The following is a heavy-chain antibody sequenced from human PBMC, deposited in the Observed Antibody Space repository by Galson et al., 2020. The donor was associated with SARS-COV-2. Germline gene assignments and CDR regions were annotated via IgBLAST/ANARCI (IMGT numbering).Heavy chain of an antibody. CDR3: ARLHYGEYAPAAFDI. J-gene: IGHJ3*02. Sequence: SETLSLTCAVYGGSFSGYYWSWIRQPPGKGLEWIGEINSSGSTNYNPSLKSRVTISVDTSKNHFSLKLSSVTAADTAVYYCARLHYGEYAPAAFDIWGPGTRVTV. CDR2: INSSGST. V-gene: IGHV4-34*01. CDR1: GGSFSGYY. D-gene: IGHD4-17*01.